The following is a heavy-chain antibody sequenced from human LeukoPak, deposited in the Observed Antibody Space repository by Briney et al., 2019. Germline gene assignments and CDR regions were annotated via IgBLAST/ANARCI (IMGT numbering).Heavy chain of an antibody. CDR2: MNPNSGNS. J-gene: IGHJ4*02. CDR3: ARRSNRGFDY. Sequence: ASVKVSCKASGYTFLSYDINWVRQATGQGLEWMGWMNPNSGNSGYAQKFQGRVTITRNTSISTAYMELSSLRSEDTAVYYCARRSNRGFDYWGQGTLVTVSS. CDR1: GYTFLSYD. D-gene: IGHD3-10*01. V-gene: IGHV1-8*03.